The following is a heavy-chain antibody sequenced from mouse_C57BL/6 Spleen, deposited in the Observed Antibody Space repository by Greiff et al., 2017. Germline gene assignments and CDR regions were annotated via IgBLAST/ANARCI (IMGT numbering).Heavy chain of an antibody. CDR2: IRNKANGYTT. D-gene: IGHD2-5*01. J-gene: IGHJ4*01. V-gene: IGHV7-3*01. CDR3: ARYPSNSYAMDY. CDR1: GFTFTDYY. Sequence: EVQVVESGGGLVQPGGSLSLSCAASGFTFTDYYMSWVRQPPGKALEWLGFIRNKANGYTTEYSASVKGRFTISRDNSQSILYLQMNALRAEDSATYYCARYPSNSYAMDYWGQGTSVTVSS.